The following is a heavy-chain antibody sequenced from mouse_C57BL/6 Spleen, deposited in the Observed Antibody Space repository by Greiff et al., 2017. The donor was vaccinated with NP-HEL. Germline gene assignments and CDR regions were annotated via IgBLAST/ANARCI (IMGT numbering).Heavy chain of an antibody. CDR3: AREWDEEDY. J-gene: IGHJ2*01. V-gene: IGHV3-6*01. CDR2: ISYDGSN. Sequence: EVQLQESGPGLVKPSQSLSLTCSVTGYSITSGYYWNWIRQFPGNKLEWMGYISYDGSNNYNPSLKNRISITRDTSKNQFFLKLNSVTTEDTATYYCAREWDEEDYWGQGTTLTVSS. CDR1: GYSITSGYY. D-gene: IGHD4-1*01.